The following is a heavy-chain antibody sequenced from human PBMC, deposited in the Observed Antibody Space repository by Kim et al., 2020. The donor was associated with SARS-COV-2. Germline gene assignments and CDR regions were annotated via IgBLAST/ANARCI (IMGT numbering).Heavy chain of an antibody. J-gene: IGHJ4*02. V-gene: IGHV4-39*02. CDR1: GGSISSSNYY. CDR3: ARDSPYWNDEGGFDY. CDR2: IFYSGST. D-gene: IGHD1-1*01. Sequence: SETLSLTCTVSGGSISSSNYYWGWIRQPPGKALEWIGTIFYSGSTYYNPSLKSPVTVSVDTSKNQFSLKLSSVTAADTAVYYCARDSPYWNDEGGFDYWGQGTLVTVSS.